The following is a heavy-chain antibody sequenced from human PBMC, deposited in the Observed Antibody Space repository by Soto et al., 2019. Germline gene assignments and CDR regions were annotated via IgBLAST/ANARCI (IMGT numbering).Heavy chain of an antibody. V-gene: IGHV3-23*01. J-gene: IGHJ4*02. D-gene: IGHD6-19*01. CDR2: ISGSGGST. CDR3: AKGRILFGYSSGWSSYDY. CDR1: GFTFSSYA. Sequence: GGSLRLSCAASGFTFSSYAMSWVRQAPGKGLEWVSAISGSGGSTYYADSVKGRFTISRDNSKNTLYLQMNSLRAEDAAVYYCAKGRILFGYSSGWSSYDYWGQGTLVTVSS.